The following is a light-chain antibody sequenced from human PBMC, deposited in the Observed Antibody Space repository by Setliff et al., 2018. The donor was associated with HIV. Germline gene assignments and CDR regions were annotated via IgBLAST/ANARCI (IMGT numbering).Light chain of an antibody. CDR2: KDS. CDR3: QSADSSGTYYV. Sequence: SSALTQPPSVSVSPGQTARITCSGDALPKQYAYWYQQKPGQAPVLVIYKDSERPSGIPERFSGSSSGTTVTLTISGVQAEDEADYYCQSADSSGTYYVFGTGTKVTVL. CDR1: ALPKQY. V-gene: IGLV3-25*03. J-gene: IGLJ1*01.